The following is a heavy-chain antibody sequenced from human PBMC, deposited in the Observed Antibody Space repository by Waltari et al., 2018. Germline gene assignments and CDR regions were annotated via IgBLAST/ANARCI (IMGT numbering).Heavy chain of an antibody. J-gene: IGHJ4*02. CDR2: ISSSSSTI. D-gene: IGHD1-1*01. Sequence: EVQLVESGGGLVQPGGSLRIPCAASGFTFRSYSMDWVRQAPGKGLEWVSYISSSSSTIYYADSVKGRFTISRDNAKNSLYLQMNSLRAEDTAVYYCARRWYNTFDYWGQGTLVTVSS. V-gene: IGHV3-48*04. CDR1: GFTFRSYS. CDR3: ARRWYNTFDY.